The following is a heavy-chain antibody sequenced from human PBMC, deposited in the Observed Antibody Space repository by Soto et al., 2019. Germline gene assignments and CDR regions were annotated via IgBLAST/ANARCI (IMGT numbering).Heavy chain of an antibody. CDR2: ISSGNSYI. CDR1: GFTFSSYS. D-gene: IGHD3-9*01. J-gene: IGHJ4*02. V-gene: IGHV3-21*01. CDR3: ATQMDYNILTGYRPFDY. Sequence: GGSLRLSCAVSGFTFSSYSMNWVRQAPGKGLEWVSSISSGNSYIYYADSVRGRFTVSRDNAKSSLYLQMNSLRAEDTAVYYCATQMDYNILTGYRPFDYWGQGTLVTVSS.